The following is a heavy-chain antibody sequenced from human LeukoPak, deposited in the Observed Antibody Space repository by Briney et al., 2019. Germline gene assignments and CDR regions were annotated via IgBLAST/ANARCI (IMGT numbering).Heavy chain of an antibody. CDR2: ISGSGGST. D-gene: IGHD3-3*01. V-gene: IGHV3-23*01. CDR1: GFTFSSYA. J-gene: IGHJ4*02. Sequence: SGGSLRLSCAASGFTFSSYAMSWVRQAPGKGLEWVSAISGSGGSTYYADSVKGRFTISRDNSKNTLYLQMNSLRTEDTAVYYCAKSGDTWSGYYPFDYWGQGTLVTVSS. CDR3: AKSGDTWSGYYPFDY.